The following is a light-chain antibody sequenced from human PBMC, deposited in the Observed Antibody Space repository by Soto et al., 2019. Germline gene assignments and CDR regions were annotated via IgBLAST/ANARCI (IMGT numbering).Light chain of an antibody. CDR1: QSVNSN. CDR3: QQCDNWPLIT. Sequence: EVVVTQSSGTLSLSPGERATLSWRASQSVNSNSLAWYQQKPGQAPRVFIYGASIRANGIPARFSASGSGTAFTLTINSLQSEDFALYYCQQCDNWPLITFGQGTRLEIK. V-gene: IGKV3-15*01. J-gene: IGKJ5*01. CDR2: GAS.